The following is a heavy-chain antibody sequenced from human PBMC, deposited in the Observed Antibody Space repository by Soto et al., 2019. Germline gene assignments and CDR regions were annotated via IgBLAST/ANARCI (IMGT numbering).Heavy chain of an antibody. CDR3: AIDHDYGSGSYYNGIDY. CDR2: ISWNSGSI. J-gene: IGHJ4*02. Sequence: EVQLVESGGGLVQPGRSLRLSCAASGFTFDDYAMHWVRQAPGKGLKWVSGISWNSGSIGYADSVKGRFTISRDNAKNSLYLQMNSLRAEDTALYYCAIDHDYGSGSYYNGIDYWGQGTLVTVSS. CDR1: GFTFDDYA. V-gene: IGHV3-9*01. D-gene: IGHD3-10*01.